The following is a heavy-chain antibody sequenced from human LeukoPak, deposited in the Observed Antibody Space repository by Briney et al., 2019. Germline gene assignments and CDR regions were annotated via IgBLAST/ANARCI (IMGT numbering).Heavy chain of an antibody. CDR2: ISYDGSNK. V-gene: IGHV3-30-3*01. J-gene: IGHJ4*02. CDR3: ARPIAVAGYYFDY. Sequence: GGSLRLSCAASGFTFSSNALHWVRQAPGKGLEWVAVISYDGSNKYYADSVKGRFTISRDNSKNTLYLQMNSLRAEDTAVYYCARPIAVAGYYFDYWGQGTLVTVSS. CDR1: GFTFSSNA. D-gene: IGHD6-19*01.